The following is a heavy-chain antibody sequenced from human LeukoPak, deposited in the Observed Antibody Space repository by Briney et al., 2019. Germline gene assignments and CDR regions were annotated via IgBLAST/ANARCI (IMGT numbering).Heavy chain of an antibody. CDR2: IIPIFGTA. CDR1: GGTFSSYA. J-gene: IGHJ3*02. CDR3: ARRPRLSDAFDI. Sequence: SVKVSCKASGGTFSSYAISWVRQAPGQGLEWMGGIIPIFGTANYAQKFQGRVTITADESTSTAYMELSSLRSEDTAVYYCARRPRLSDAFDIWGQGTMDTVSS. D-gene: IGHD4/OR15-4a*01. V-gene: IGHV1-69*13.